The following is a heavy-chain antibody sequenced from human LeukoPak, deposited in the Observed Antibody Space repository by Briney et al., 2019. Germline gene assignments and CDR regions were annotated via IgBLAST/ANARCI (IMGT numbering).Heavy chain of an antibody. CDR1: GFTFSSYD. D-gene: IGHD4/OR15-4a*01. CDR2: IGTAGDT. V-gene: IGHV3-13*01. CDR3: AKDRTMAVPVSYFDY. J-gene: IGHJ4*02. Sequence: GGSLRLSCAASGFTFSSYDMHWVRQATGKGLEWVSAIGTAGDTYYPGSVKGRFTISRDNAKKSLYLQMNSLRAEDTAVYYCAKDRTMAVPVSYFDYWGQGTLVTVSS.